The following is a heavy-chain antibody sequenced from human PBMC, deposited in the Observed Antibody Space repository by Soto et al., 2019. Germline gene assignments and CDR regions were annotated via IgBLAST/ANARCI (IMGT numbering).Heavy chain of an antibody. J-gene: IGHJ6*03. CDR2: MNPNSGNT. V-gene: IGHV1-8*01. D-gene: IGHD4-4*01. CDR3: ARGNDYSNYRYYYMDV. Sequence: ASVKVSCKASGYTFTSYDINWVRQATGQGLEWMGWMNPNSGNTGYAQKFQGRVTMTRNTSISTAYMELSSLRSEDTAVYYCARGNDYSNYRYYYMDVWGKGTTVTVSS. CDR1: GYTFTSYD.